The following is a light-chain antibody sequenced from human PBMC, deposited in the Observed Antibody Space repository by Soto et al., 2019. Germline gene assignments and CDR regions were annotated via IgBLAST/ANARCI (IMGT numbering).Light chain of an antibody. V-gene: IGKV3-15*01. CDR3: QQYNNWPPLT. Sequence: EIVMTQSPATLSVSPGERATLSCRASQSVSSDLAWYQQKPGQAPRLLTYGASTRATGIPARFSGSGSGTEFTLTIRSLQSADFAVYYCQQYNNWPPLTFGPGTKVDI. CDR1: QSVSSD. CDR2: GAS. J-gene: IGKJ3*01.